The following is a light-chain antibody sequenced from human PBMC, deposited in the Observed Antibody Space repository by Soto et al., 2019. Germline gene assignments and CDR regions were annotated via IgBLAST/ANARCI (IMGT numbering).Light chain of an antibody. CDR1: QDISNY. J-gene: IGKJ4*01. CDR2: DAS. CDR3: QQYDNLPLT. V-gene: IGKV1-33*01. Sequence: DIQMTQSPSSLSAFVGDRVTITCQASQDISNYLKWYQQKPGKAPKLLIYDASNLETGVPSRFRGSGSGTDFTFTISSLQPDDIAIYYCQQYDNLPLTFGGGTKVDIK.